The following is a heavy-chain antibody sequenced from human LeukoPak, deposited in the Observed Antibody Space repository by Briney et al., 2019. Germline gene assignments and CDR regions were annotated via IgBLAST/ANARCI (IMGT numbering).Heavy chain of an antibody. J-gene: IGHJ4*02. Sequence: PSETLSLTCAVYGGSFSGYYWSWIRQPPGKGLEWIGYIYYSGSTNYNPSLKSRVTISVDTSKNQFSLKLSSVTAADTAVYYCASSSIAAAGDLDYWGQGTLVTVSS. CDR1: GGSFSGYY. CDR3: ASSSIAAAGDLDY. V-gene: IGHV4-59*01. CDR2: IYYSGST. D-gene: IGHD6-13*01.